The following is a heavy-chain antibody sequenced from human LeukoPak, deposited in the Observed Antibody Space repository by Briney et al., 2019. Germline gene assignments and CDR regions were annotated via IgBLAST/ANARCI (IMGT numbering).Heavy chain of an antibody. CDR3: AREMHGYGDYVVGY. CDR2: ISAYNGNT. V-gene: IGHV1-18*01. J-gene: IGHJ4*02. Sequence: GASVKVSCKASGYTFTSYGTSWVRQAPGQGLEWMGWISAYNGNTNYAQKLQGRVTMTTDTSTSTAYMELRSLRSDDTAVYYCAREMHGYGDYVVGYWGQGTLVTVSS. D-gene: IGHD4-17*01. CDR1: GYTFTSYG.